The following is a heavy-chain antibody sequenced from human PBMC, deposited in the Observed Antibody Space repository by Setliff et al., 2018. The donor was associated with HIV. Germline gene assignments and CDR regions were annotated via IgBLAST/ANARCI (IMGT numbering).Heavy chain of an antibody. J-gene: IGHJ4*02. CDR3: ARDGGDGSGYYYADY. CDR2: INPSGGSA. Sequence: GASVKVSCKASGYTFTRNQIHWVRQAPGQGLEWMGIINPSGGSAAYAEKFRGRVTVTSDTSTNTVYMELRSLRSEETAVFYCARDGGDGSGYYYADYWGQGTLVTVSS. CDR1: GYTFTRNQ. D-gene: IGHD3-22*01. V-gene: IGHV1-46*01.